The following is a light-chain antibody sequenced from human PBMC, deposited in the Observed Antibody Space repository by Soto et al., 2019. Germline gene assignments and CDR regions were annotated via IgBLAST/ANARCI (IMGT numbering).Light chain of an antibody. Sequence: EIVMTQSPATLSVSPGERATLSCRASQSISSNLAWYQQKPGQSPRLLIYGASTRATGIPARFSGSGSGTEFTLTISSLQSEDFAVYYCHQYNNWLRWTFGQGTKVDIK. CDR1: QSISSN. V-gene: IGKV3-15*01. J-gene: IGKJ1*01. CDR3: HQYNNWLRWT. CDR2: GAS.